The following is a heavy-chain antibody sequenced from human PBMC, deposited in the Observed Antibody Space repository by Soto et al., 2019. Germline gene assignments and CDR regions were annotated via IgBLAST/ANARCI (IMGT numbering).Heavy chain of an antibody. D-gene: IGHD2-15*01. Sequence: QVQLVESGGGVVQPGRSLRLSCAASGFTFSSYGMHWVRQAPGKGLEWVAVIWYDGSNKYYADSVKGRFTISRDNSKNTLYLQMISLRAEDTAVYYCARAPCSGGSCYYRDYFGYWGQGTLVTVSS. CDR1: GFTFSSYG. CDR3: ARAPCSGGSCYYRDYFGY. CDR2: IWYDGSNK. J-gene: IGHJ4*02. V-gene: IGHV3-33*01.